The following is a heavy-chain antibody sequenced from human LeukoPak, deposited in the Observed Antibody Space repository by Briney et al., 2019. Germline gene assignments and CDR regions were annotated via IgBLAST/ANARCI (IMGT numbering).Heavy chain of an antibody. V-gene: IGHV1-2*02. CDR3: ASGYCSSTSCYRRKGADAFDI. CDR2: INPNNGDT. J-gene: IGHJ3*02. CDR1: GYTFSGYY. D-gene: IGHD2-2*02. Sequence: ASVKVSCKASGYTFSGYYIHWLRQAPGQGFEWMGWINPNNGDTNYAPKFQGRVTMTRDTSISTAYMELSRLRSDDTAVYYCASGYCSSTSCYRRKGADAFDIWGQGTMVTVSS.